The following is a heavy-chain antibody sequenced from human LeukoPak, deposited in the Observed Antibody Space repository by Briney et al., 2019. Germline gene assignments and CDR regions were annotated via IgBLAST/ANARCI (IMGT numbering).Heavy chain of an antibody. CDR1: GFTFKNFA. J-gene: IGHJ4*02. CDR3: ESNYHSGYGY. CDR2: ISSSGSTI. V-gene: IGHV3-11*01. D-gene: IGHD5-12*01. Sequence: GGSLRLSCAVSGFTFKNFAMSRVRQAPGKGLEWVSYISSSGSTIYYADSVKGRFTTSRDNAKNSLYLQMNSLRAEDTAVYYCESNYHSGYGYWGQGTLVTVSS.